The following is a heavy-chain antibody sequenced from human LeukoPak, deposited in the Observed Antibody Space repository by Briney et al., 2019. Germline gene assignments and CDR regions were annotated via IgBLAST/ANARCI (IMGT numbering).Heavy chain of an antibody. V-gene: IGHV3-74*01. CDR2: INSDGSWT. CDR3: VSFYETY. Sequence: GGSLRLSCAASGNYWMHWVRQAPGKGLVWVSHINSDGSWTSYADSVKGRFTISKDNAKNTVYLQMNNLRAEDTAVYYCVSFYETYWGRGALATVSS. CDR1: GNYW. J-gene: IGHJ4*02. D-gene: IGHD2-2*01.